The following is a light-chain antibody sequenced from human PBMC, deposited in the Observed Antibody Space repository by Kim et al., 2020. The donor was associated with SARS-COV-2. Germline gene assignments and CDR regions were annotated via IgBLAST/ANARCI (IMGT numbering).Light chain of an antibody. Sequence: IVMTQSPVTVSASPGERATLSCRASQSIDGDLAWYQQRPGQAPRLLIYGKSIRAIGVPARFSVSGSGTEFTLTISSLQSEDFAVYYCQQYNSRPRTFGQGTRVDIK. CDR1: QSIDGD. CDR3: QQYNSRPRT. V-gene: IGKV3-15*01. J-gene: IGKJ1*01. CDR2: GKS.